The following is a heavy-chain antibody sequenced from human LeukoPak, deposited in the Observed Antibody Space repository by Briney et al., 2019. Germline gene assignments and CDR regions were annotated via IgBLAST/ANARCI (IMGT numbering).Heavy chain of an antibody. D-gene: IGHD3-10*01. V-gene: IGHV4-34*01. CDR2: INHSGST. CDR1: GGSFSGYY. J-gene: IGHJ4*02. Sequence: SETLSLTCAVYGGSFSGYYWSWIRQPPGKGLEWIGEINHSGSTNYNPSLKSRVTISVDTSKNQFSLKLSSVTAADTAVYYCARATGSGPPLDYWGQGTLVIVSS. CDR3: ARATGSGPPLDY.